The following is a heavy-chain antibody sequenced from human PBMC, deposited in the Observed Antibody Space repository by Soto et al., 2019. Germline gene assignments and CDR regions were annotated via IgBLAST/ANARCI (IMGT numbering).Heavy chain of an antibody. V-gene: IGHV4-31*03. CDR1: GGSISSGGYY. CDR3: ARATQSPDRWFEP. Sequence: PSETLSLTCTVSGGSISSGGYYWSWIRQHPGKGLEWIGYIYYSGSTYYNPSLKSRVTISVDTSKNQFSLKLSSVTAADTAVYYCARATQSPDRWFEPWGQGTLVTVSS. D-gene: IGHD4-4*01. J-gene: IGHJ5*02. CDR2: IYYSGST.